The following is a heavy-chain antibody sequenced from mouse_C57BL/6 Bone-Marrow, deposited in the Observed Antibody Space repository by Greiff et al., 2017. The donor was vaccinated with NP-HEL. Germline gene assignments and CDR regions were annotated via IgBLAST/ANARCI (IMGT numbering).Heavy chain of an antibody. CDR1: GFNIKDDY. Sequence: VQLQQSGAELVRPGASVKLSCTASGFNIKDDYMHWVKQRPEQGLEWIGWIDPENGDTEYASKFQGKATITADTSSNPAYLQLSSLTSEDTAVYYCTTFVSYAMDYWGQGTSVTVSS. CDR3: TTFVSYAMDY. CDR2: IDPENGDT. V-gene: IGHV14-4*01. J-gene: IGHJ4*01. D-gene: IGHD6-2*01.